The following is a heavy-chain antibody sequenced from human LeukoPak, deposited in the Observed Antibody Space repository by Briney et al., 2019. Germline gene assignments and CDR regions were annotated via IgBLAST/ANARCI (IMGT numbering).Heavy chain of an antibody. CDR2: FYYSGST. Sequence: SETLSLTCTVSGGSISSSSYYWGWIRQPPGKGLEWIGSFYYSGSTYYNPSLKSRVTISVDTSKNQFSLQLNSVTPEDTAVYYCASQGWEPSNDAFDIWGQGTMVTVSS. V-gene: IGHV4-39*01. J-gene: IGHJ3*02. CDR3: ASQGWEPSNDAFDI. CDR1: GGSISSSSYY. D-gene: IGHD1-14*01.